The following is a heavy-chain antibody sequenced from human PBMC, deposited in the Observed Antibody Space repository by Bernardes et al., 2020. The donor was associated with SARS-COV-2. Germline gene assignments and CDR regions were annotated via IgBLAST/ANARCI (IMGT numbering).Heavy chain of an antibody. Sequence: GGSLRLSCAASGFTFSSYIMIWVRQAPGKGLEWISYIGSGSNTIYYADSVKGRFTISRDNADNSLYLQMNSLRAEDTAIYYCARGIGDYVGFYFDYWGQGTLVTVSS. CDR3: ARGIGDYVGFYFDY. CDR2: IGSGSNTI. V-gene: IGHV3-48*04. D-gene: IGHD4-17*01. J-gene: IGHJ4*02. CDR1: GFTFSSYI.